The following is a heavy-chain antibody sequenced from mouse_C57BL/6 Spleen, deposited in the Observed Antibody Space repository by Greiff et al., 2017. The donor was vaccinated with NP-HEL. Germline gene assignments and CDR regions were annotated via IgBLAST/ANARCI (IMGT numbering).Heavy chain of an antibody. CDR2: IYHRSGNT. V-gene: IGHV1-81*01. J-gene: IGHJ2*01. CDR1: GYTFTSYG. CDR3: ATTGDFDY. Sequence: QVQLQQSGAELARPGASVKLSCKASGYTFTSYGISWVKQRTGQGLEWIGEIYHRSGNTYYNEKFKGKATLTADKSSSTAYMELRSLTSEDSAVYFCATTGDFDYWGQGTTLTVSS. D-gene: IGHD4-1*02.